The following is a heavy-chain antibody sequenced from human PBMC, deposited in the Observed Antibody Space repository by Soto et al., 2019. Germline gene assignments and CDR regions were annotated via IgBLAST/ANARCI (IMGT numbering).Heavy chain of an antibody. V-gene: IGHV1-3*01. J-gene: IGHJ3*02. CDR2: INAGNGNT. D-gene: IGHD3-22*01. CDR3: ATDLTYYYDSSGPPI. CDR1: GYTFTSYA. Sequence: ASVKVSCKASGYTFTSYAMHWVRQAPGQRLEWMGWINAGNGNTKYSQKFQGRVTITRDTSASTAYMELSSLRSEDTAVYYCATDLTYYYDSSGPPIWGQGTMVTVSS.